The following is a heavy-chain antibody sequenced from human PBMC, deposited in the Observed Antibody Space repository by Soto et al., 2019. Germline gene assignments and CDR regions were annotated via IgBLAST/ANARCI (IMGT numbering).Heavy chain of an antibody. J-gene: IGHJ4*02. Sequence: QVQLEESGGGLVKPGGSLRLSCAASGLTFSDYYMSWIRQAPGEGLEWVSYISSSGSTIYYADAVKGRFTIPRDNAKTSLYLQMNRLGAADTAVYSCATMAPPIDYRGQGPLVTGSS. CDR2: ISSSGSTI. CDR1: GLTFSDYY. V-gene: IGHV3-11*01. D-gene: IGHD2-8*01. CDR3: ATMAPPIDY.